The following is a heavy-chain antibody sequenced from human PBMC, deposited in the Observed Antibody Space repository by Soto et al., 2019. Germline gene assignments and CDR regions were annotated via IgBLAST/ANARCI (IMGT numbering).Heavy chain of an antibody. V-gene: IGHV6-1*01. J-gene: IGHJ6*02. Sequence: SQTLSLTCAISGDSVSSNSAAWNWIRQSPSRGLEWLGRTYYRSKWYNDYAVSVKSRITINPDTSKNQFSLQLNSVTPEDTAVYYCARDRVAAAGTEEGDYYYGMDVWGQGTTVTVSS. CDR2: TYYRSKWYN. CDR3: ARDRVAAAGTEEGDYYYGMDV. D-gene: IGHD6-13*01. CDR1: GDSVSSNSAA.